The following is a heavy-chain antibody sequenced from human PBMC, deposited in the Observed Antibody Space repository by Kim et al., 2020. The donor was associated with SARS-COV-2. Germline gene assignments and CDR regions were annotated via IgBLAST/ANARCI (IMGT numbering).Heavy chain of an antibody. Sequence: ASVKVSCKASGYTFTGYYMHWVRQAPGQGLEWMGWINPNSGGTNYAQKFQGWVTMTRDTSISTAYMELSRLRSDDTAVYYCATTSGYCSGGSCYRKHHRRDYGMDVWGQGTTVTVSS. V-gene: IGHV1-2*04. D-gene: IGHD2-15*01. CDR3: ATTSGYCSGGSCYRKHHRRDYGMDV. J-gene: IGHJ6*02. CDR1: GYTFTGYY. CDR2: INPNSGGT.